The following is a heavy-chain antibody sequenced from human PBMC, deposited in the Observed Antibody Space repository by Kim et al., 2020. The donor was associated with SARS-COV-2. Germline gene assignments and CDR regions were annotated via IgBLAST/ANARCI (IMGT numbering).Heavy chain of an antibody. CDR1: GFTFSSYA. CDR2: ISGSGGST. J-gene: IGHJ4*02. V-gene: IGHV3-23*01. CDR3: ASEGDLVTILTYFDY. Sequence: GGSLRLSCAASGFTFSSYAMSWVRQAPGKGLEWVSAISGSGGSTYYADSVKGRFTISRDNSKNTLYLQMNSLRAEDTAVYYCASEGDLVTILTYFDYWGQGTLVTVSS. D-gene: IGHD2-8*01.